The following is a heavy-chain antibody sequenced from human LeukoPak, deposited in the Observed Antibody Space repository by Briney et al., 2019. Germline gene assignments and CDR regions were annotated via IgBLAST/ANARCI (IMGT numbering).Heavy chain of an antibody. D-gene: IGHD3-16*02. CDR3: AKDRESYRLFDY. CDR1: GFIFRIYG. V-gene: IGHV3-30*18. CDR2: ISYEGDST. Sequence: GGSLRLSCAASGFIFRIYGMHWVRQAPGKGLEWVALISYEGDSTYYAGSVKGRFTISRDNSKNTLYLQMNSLRDEDTAVYYCAKDRESYRLFDYWGQGTLVTVSS. J-gene: IGHJ4*02.